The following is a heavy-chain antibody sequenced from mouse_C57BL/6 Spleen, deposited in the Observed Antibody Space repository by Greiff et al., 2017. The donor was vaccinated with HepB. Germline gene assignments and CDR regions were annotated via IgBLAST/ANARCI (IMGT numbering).Heavy chain of an antibody. J-gene: IGHJ2*01. V-gene: IGHV5-17*01. CDR3: ASYDGYYDYFDY. CDR2: ISSGSSTI. CDR1: GFTFSDYG. D-gene: IGHD2-3*01. Sequence: EVQLVESGGGLVKPGGSLKLSCAASGFTFSDYGMHWVRQAPEKGLEWVAYISSGSSTIYYADTVKGRFTISRDNAKNTLFLQMTSLRSEDTAMYYCASYDGYYDYFDYWGQGTTLTVSS.